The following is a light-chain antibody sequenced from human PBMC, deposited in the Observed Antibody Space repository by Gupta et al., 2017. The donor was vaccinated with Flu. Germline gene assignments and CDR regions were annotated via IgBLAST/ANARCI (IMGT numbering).Light chain of an antibody. V-gene: IGKV3-20*01. J-gene: IGKJ2*03. CDR2: AAS. CDR3: QQYSNSSYS. Sequence: EIVLTQSPGTLSLSPGERATLSCRASQIVSSSYLAWYQQKPGQAPRHLIYAASSRATGIPDRFSGSGSGTDFSLPISRLEPDDFAVYYCQQYSNSSYSFGQGTKLEIK. CDR1: QIVSSSY.